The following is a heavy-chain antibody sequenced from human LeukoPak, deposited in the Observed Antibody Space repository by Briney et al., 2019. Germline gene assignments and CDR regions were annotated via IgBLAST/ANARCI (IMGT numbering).Heavy chain of an antibody. D-gene: IGHD2-15*01. CDR3: ARDHCSGGSCYFNWFDP. CDR1: GYTFTGYY. J-gene: IGHJ5*02. V-gene: IGHV1-46*01. CDR2: INPSGGST. Sequence: ASVKVSCKASGYTFTGYYMHWVRQAPGQGLEWMGIINPSGGSTSYAQKFQGRVTMTRDTSTSTVYMELSSLRSEDTAVYYCARDHCSGGSCYFNWFDPWGQGTLVTVSS.